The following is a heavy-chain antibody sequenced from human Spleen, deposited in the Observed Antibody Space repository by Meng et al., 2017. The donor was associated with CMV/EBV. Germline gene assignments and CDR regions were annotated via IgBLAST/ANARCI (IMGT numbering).Heavy chain of an antibody. Sequence: GESLKISCAASGITFSSYWMTWVRQAPGKGLEWVANVKPDGSEKYYVDSVKGRFTISRDNAKSSLYLQMNSLRAEDTAVYYCGRGPLIAAAGSYWGQGTLVTVSS. CDR3: GRGPLIAAAGSY. J-gene: IGHJ4*02. CDR2: VKPDGSEK. V-gene: IGHV3-7*03. CDR1: GITFSSYW. D-gene: IGHD6-13*01.